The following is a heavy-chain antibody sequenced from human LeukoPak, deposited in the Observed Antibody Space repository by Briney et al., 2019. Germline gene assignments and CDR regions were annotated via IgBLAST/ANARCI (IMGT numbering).Heavy chain of an antibody. CDR1: GGSFSGYY. CDR2: INHSGST. J-gene: IGHJ6*03. Sequence: PSETLSLTCAVYGGSFSGYYWSWIRQPPGKGLEWIGEINHSGSTNYNPSLKSRVTISVDTSKNQFSLKLSSVTAADTAVYYCARGMYYDFWSGYFYYYYYMDVWGKGTTVTVFS. V-gene: IGHV4-34*01. D-gene: IGHD3-3*01. CDR3: ARGMYYDFWSGYFYYYYYMDV.